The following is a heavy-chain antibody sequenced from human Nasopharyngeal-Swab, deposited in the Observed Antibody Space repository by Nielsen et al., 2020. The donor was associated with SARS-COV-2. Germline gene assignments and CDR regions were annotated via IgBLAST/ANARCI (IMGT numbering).Heavy chain of an antibody. D-gene: IGHD5-12*01. Sequence: SVKVSCKASGGTVSSYAISWVRQAPGQGLEWMGGIVPALGLPNYAQKFRGRVTISADRSTTTSYLELSSLRSEDTAIYYCAREGEYGAYDAPDYWGQGTLVTVSS. CDR3: AREGEYGAYDAPDY. V-gene: IGHV1-69*10. J-gene: IGHJ4*02. CDR1: GGTVSSYA. CDR2: IVPALGLP.